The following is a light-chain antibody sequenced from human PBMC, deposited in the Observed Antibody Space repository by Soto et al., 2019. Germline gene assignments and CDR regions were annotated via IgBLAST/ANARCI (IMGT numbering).Light chain of an antibody. CDR1: QGIASW. V-gene: IGKV1-12*01. CDR2: GAS. J-gene: IGKJ1*01. Sequence: DIQITQSPSSVSASVGDRVTITCRASQGIASWLAWYQQKPGKAPKLLIYGASSLQGGVSSRFSGSGFGTDFTLTIRSLQPEDSATYYCPQDYTYIWMFGQGTKVDIK. CDR3: PQDYTYIWM.